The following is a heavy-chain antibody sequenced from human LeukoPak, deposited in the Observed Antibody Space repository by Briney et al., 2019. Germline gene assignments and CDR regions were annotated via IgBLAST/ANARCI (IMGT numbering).Heavy chain of an antibody. CDR3: ARVRKDYYDSSGYYPKDAFDI. D-gene: IGHD3-22*01. V-gene: IGHV3-21*01. CDR1: GFTFSSYS. J-gene: IGHJ3*02. Sequence: GGSLRLSCAASGFTFSSYSMNWVRQAPGKGLEWVSSISSSSSYIYYANSVKGRFTISRDNAKNSLYLQMNSLRAEDTAVYYCARVRKDYYDSSGYYPKDAFDIWGQGTMVTVSS. CDR2: ISSSSSYI.